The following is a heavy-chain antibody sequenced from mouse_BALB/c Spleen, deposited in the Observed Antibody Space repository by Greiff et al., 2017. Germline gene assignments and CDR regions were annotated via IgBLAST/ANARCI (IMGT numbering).Heavy chain of an antibody. CDR1: GFSLTSYG. CDR2: IWAGGST. CDR3: ARDKSFFAY. V-gene: IGHV2-9*02. J-gene: IGHJ3*01. Sequence: VKLQESGPGLVAPSQSLSITCTVSGFSLTSYGVHWVRQPPGKGLEWLGVIWAGGSTNYNSALMSRLSISKDNSKSQVFLKMNSLQTDDTAMYYCARDKSFFAYWGQGTLVTVSA. D-gene: IGHD1-3*01.